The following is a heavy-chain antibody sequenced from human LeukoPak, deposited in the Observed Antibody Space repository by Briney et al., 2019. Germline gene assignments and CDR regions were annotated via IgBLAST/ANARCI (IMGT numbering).Heavy chain of an antibody. D-gene: IGHD6-19*01. CDR1: GFTFNNYA. J-gene: IGHJ4*02. Sequence: PGGSLRLSCAASGFTFNNYAMHWARQAPGKGLEWLSIISWNSGYIGYADSLKGRFTISRDNAKKSLDLQMNSLRAEDTAFYYCAKVRGTYSSGYFFDYWGQGTLVTVSS. CDR3: AKVRGTYSSGYFFDY. CDR2: ISWNSGYI. V-gene: IGHV3-9*01.